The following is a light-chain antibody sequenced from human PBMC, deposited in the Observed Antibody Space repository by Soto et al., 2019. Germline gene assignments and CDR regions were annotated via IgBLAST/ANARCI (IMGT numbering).Light chain of an antibody. Sequence: QSALTQPPPASGSPGQSVTISCTGTSSDVGGYNYVSWYQQHPGKAPKLMIYEVSERPSGVPDRFSGSKSSNTASLTVSGLQAEAEADYYCSSYAGSNNFVFGTGTKVTV. CDR3: SSYAGSNNFV. CDR1: SSDVGGYNY. J-gene: IGLJ1*01. CDR2: EVS. V-gene: IGLV2-8*01.